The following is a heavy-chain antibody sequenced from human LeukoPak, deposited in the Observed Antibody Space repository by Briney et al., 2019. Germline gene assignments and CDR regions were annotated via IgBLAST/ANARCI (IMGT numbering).Heavy chain of an antibody. J-gene: IGHJ4*02. CDR1: GFQFSSYA. D-gene: IGHD3-22*01. CDR3: AKDSLADSSGYSYRACYDY. CDR2: ISGSGGST. Sequence: WVSLRLSCAASGFQFSSYAMTWVRQAPGKGLEWVSTISGSGGSTYYADSVKGRITISRDNSKYTLSLQMNSLRAEDTAVYYCAKDSLADSSGYSYRACYDYWGQGTLVTVYS. V-gene: IGHV3-23*01.